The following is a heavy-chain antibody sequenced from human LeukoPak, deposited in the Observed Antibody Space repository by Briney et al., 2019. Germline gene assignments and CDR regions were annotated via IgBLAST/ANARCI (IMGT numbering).Heavy chain of an antibody. V-gene: IGHV3-23*01. J-gene: IGHJ4*02. CDR1: GFTFSSYA. Sequence: PGGSLRLSCAVSGFTFSSYAMSWVRQAPGKGLEWVSSISGTGGSTYYADSVKGRFTISRDNSKNTLFLQMNSLRAEDTAVYYCAKEGGVAAGIYYFDYGGQGTLVTVSS. D-gene: IGHD6-13*01. CDR3: AKEGGVAAGIYYFDY. CDR2: ISGTGGST.